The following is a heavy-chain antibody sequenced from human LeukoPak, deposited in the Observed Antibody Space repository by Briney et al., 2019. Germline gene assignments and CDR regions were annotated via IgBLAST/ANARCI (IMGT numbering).Heavy chain of an antibody. CDR1: GGSISSYY. CDR2: IYYSGST. J-gene: IGHJ4*02. D-gene: IGHD2-21*01. V-gene: IGHV4-59*08. CDR3: ARAPLGFRAAVMIDY. Sequence: SETLSLTCTVSGGSISSYYWSWIRQPPGKGLEWIGYIYYSGSTYYNPSLKSRVTISVDPSKNQFSLNLRSVTAADAAVYYCARAPLGFRAAVMIDYWGQGTLVTVSS.